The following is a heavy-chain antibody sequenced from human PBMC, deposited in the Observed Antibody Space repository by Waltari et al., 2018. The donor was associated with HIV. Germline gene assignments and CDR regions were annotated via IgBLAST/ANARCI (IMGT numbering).Heavy chain of an antibody. CDR2: MRSVGSPI. CDR1: GFTFNDYH. CDR3: AGDPPRLYDRNGCYAFDI. V-gene: IGHV3-11*01. Sequence: QVQLVESGGGLVKPGGALRLSCTASGFTFNDYHMTWIRRAPGKGLEWISYMRSVGSPIYYADSVDDRFTVFRGSPDNSLFLRMDSLSPDDTAVYFCAGDPPRLYDRNGCYAFDIWGHGTRVTVSS. J-gene: IGHJ3*02. D-gene: IGHD3-22*01.